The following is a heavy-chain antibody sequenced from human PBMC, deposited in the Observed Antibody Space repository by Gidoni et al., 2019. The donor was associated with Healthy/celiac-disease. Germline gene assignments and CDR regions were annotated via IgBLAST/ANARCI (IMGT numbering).Heavy chain of an antibody. CDR1: GYSFTSYW. J-gene: IGHJ4*02. V-gene: IGHV5-10-1*03. CDR2: IDPSDSYT. Sequence: EVQLVQSGAEVKTPGEALRISCKGSGYSFTSYWISWVRQMPGKGLEWLGRIDPSDSYTNYSPSFQGHVTISADKSISTAYLQWSSLKASDTAMYYCARRVSSWYPAFDYWGQGTLVTVSS. D-gene: IGHD6-13*01. CDR3: ARRVSSWYPAFDY.